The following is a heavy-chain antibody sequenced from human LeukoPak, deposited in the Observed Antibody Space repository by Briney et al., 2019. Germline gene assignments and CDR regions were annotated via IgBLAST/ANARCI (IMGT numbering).Heavy chain of an antibody. D-gene: IGHD6-13*01. CDR3: ARGSSWYYFDY. CDR2: IYHSGST. V-gene: IGHV4-30-2*01. Sequence: PSETLSLTCTVSGGSISSGGYYWSWIRQPPRKGLEWIGYIYHSGSTYYNPSLKSRVTISVDRSKNQFSLKLSSVTAADTAVYYCARGSSWYYFDYWGQGTLVTVSS. CDR1: GGSISSGGYY. J-gene: IGHJ4*02.